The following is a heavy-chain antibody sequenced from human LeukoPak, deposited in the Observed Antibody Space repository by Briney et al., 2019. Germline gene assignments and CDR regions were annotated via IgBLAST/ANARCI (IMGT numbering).Heavy chain of an antibody. CDR3: ARDGLYWYFDL. CDR2: INSDGSTT. J-gene: IGHJ2*01. V-gene: IGHV3-74*01. Sequence: QAGGSLRLSCAASGFTFSNYQMRWVRQAPGKGLVWVSRINSDGSTTNYADSVKGRFTISRDNAKNTLYLQMNSLRGEDTAVYYCARDGLYWYFDLWGRGTLVTVSS. CDR1: GFTFSNYQ. D-gene: IGHD5-12*01.